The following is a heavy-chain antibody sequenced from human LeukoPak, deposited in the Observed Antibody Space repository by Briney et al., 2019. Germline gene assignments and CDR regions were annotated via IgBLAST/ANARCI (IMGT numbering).Heavy chain of an antibody. CDR3: ASPPHPGAVN. CDR2: ISSSGSTI. J-gene: IGHJ4*02. CDR1: GFTFSSYS. Sequence: GGSLRLSCAASGFTFSSYSMNWVRQAPGKGLEWVSYISSSGSTIYYADSVKGRFTISRDNAKNSLYLQMNSLRAEDTAVYYCASPPHPGAVNWGQGTLVTVSS. V-gene: IGHV3-48*04. D-gene: IGHD4-17*01.